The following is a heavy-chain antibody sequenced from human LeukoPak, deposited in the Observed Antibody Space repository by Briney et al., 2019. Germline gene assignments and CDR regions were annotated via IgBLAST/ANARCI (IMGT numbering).Heavy chain of an antibody. CDR2: IRYDGSNK. CDR1: GFTFSSYA. D-gene: IGHD3-3*01. J-gene: IGHJ5*02. V-gene: IGHV3-30*02. CDR3: AKAPRRYYDFWSGYPNWFDP. Sequence: GGSLRLSCAASGFTFSSYAMHWVRQAPGKGLEWVAFIRYDGSNKYYADSVKGRFTISRDNSKNTLYLQMNSLRAEDTAVYYCAKAPRRYYDFWSGYPNWFDPWGQGTLVTVSS.